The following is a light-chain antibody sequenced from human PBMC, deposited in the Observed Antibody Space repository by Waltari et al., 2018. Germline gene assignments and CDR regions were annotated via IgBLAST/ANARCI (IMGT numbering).Light chain of an antibody. J-gene: IGLJ3*02. CDR1: SSNIGSNY. CDR2: RNN. V-gene: IGLV1-47*01. Sequence: QSVLTQPPSASGTPGQRVTISCSGSSSNIGSNYVYWYQQLPGTAPKLLIYRNNQWPTGVPHRFSGSKSGTSASLAISGLRSEDEADYYCAAWDDSVSGWVFGGVTKLTVL. CDR3: AAWDDSVSGWV.